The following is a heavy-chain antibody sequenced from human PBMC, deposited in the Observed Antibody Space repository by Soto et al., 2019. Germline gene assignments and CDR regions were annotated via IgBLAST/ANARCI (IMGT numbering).Heavy chain of an antibody. CDR3: ARSYTESYANWFDP. CDR2: IKPDGSEE. CDR1: GFSLDNYW. D-gene: IGHD2-2*02. Sequence: EVHLVDSGGGLVQPGGSLRLSCVASGFSLDNYWVSWVRQAPGKGLEWVANIKPDGSEEYYVDSVKGRFTIFRDNSRNSVFLQMNSLRAEDTATYHCARSYTESYANWFDPWGQGTLVTVSS. J-gene: IGHJ5*02. V-gene: IGHV3-7*01.